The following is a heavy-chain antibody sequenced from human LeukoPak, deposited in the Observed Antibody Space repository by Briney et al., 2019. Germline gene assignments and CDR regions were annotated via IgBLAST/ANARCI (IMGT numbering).Heavy chain of an antibody. CDR1: GXTFSSYG. J-gene: IGHJ4*02. CDR2: IWYDGSNK. V-gene: IGHV3-33*01. Sequence: PGGSLRLSCAASGXTFSSYGMHWVRQAPGKGREWVTVIWYDGSNKYYADSVKGRFTISRDNSKNTLYLQMNSLRAEDTAVYYCARIPSTVTTEYYFDYWGQGTLVTVSS. D-gene: IGHD4-17*01. CDR3: ARIPSTVTTEYYFDY.